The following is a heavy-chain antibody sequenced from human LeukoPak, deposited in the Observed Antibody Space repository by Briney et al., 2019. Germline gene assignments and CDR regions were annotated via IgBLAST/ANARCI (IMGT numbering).Heavy chain of an antibody. J-gene: IGHJ5*02. CDR2: INHSGST. CDR1: GGSFSGYY. CDR3: ARKEGGQLVNTRRWFDP. Sequence: SETLFLTCAVYGGSFSGYYWSWIRQPPGKGLEWIGQINHSGSTNYNPSLKSRVTISVDTSKNQFSLKLRSVTAADTAVYYCARKEGGQLVNTRRWFDPWGQGTLVTVSS. D-gene: IGHD6-13*01. V-gene: IGHV4-34*01.